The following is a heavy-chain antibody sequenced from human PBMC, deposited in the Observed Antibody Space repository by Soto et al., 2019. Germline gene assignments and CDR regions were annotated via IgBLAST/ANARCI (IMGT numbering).Heavy chain of an antibody. CDR1: GGTFSSYA. V-gene: IGHV1-2*04. Sequence: GASVKVSCKASGGTFSSYAISWVRQAPGQGLEWMGGINPNSGGSNYAQKFQGWVTMTRDTSISTAYMELSRLRSDDTAVYYCASTSSSWYYFDYWGQGTLVTVSS. CDR2: INPNSGGS. J-gene: IGHJ4*02. CDR3: ASTSSSWYYFDY. D-gene: IGHD6-13*01.